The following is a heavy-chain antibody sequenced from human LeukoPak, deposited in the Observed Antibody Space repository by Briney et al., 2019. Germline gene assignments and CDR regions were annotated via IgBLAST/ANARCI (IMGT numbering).Heavy chain of an antibody. Sequence: SQTLSLTCAVSGGSISSGGYSWSWIRQPPGKGLEWIGYIYHSGSTYYNPSLKSRVTISVDRSKNQFSLKLSSVTAADTAVYYCARGDQSSGWYFVYWGQGTLVTVSS. CDR1: GGSISSGGYS. J-gene: IGHJ4*02. CDR3: ARGDQSSGWYFVY. V-gene: IGHV4-30-2*01. CDR2: IYHSGST. D-gene: IGHD6-19*01.